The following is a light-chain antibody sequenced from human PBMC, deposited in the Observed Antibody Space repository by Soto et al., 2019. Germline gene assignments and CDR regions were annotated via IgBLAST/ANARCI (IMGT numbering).Light chain of an antibody. Sequence: QSALTQPASVSGSPGQSITISCTGTGSDVGGYNYVSWYQQHPGKAPKLMIYDVSKRLSGVPDRFSGSKSGNTASLTISGLQAEDEADYYCCSYAGSYTFDVFGTGTKLTVL. CDR2: DVS. V-gene: IGLV2-11*01. CDR3: CSYAGSYTFDV. CDR1: GSDVGGYNY. J-gene: IGLJ1*01.